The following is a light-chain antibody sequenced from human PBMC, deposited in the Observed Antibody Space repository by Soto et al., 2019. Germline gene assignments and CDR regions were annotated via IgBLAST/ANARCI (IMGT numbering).Light chain of an antibody. J-gene: IGLJ2*01. V-gene: IGLV1-51*01. CDR1: SSNIGNNY. Sequence: QSVLTQPPSVSAAPGQKVTISCSGSSSNIGNNYVSWYQQLPGTAPKLLIYDNNKRPSGIPDRFSGSKSGTSATLGITGLQTGDEAEYYCGTWDSSLGAVVFGGGTKLTVL. CDR3: GTWDSSLGAVV. CDR2: DNN.